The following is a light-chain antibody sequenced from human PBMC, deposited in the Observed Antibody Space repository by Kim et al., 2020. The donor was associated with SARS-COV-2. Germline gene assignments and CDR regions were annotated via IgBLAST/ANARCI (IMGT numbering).Light chain of an antibody. CDR2: AAS. Sequence: SASVGDRVPITCRASQSISNYLNWYQQKPGKAPKLLIYAASSLQSGVSSRFSGSGSGTDFTLTISSLQPEDFATYYCQQSYSTPYTFGQGTKLEI. CDR1: QSISNY. J-gene: IGKJ2*01. V-gene: IGKV1-39*01. CDR3: QQSYSTPYT.